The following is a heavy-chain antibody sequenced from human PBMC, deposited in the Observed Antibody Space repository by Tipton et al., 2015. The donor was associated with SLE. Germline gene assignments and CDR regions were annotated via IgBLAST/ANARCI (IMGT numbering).Heavy chain of an antibody. Sequence: TLSLTCTVSGGSITNYYWGWVRQPAGKGLEWIGRICCGGSTKYNPSLDSRVSLPIDASKDQFSLKLSSVTAADTAVYYCVVCSPSSCSYFDYWGQGTLVTVAS. D-gene: IGHD2-2*01. V-gene: IGHV4-4*07. CDR2: ICCGGST. CDR1: GGSITNYY. J-gene: IGHJ4*02. CDR3: VVCSPSSCSYFDY.